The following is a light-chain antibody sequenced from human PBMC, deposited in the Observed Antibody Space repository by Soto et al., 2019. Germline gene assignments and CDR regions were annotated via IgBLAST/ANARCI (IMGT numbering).Light chain of an antibody. CDR3: QQYGNSPLT. CDR2: DAS. V-gene: IGKV3-20*01. J-gene: IGKJ4*01. CDR1: QSVSSY. Sequence: EIVLTQSPATLSLSPGERATLSCRASQSVSSYLAWYQQKPGQAPRLLIYDASSRATGIPDRFSGSGSGTDFTLTISRLEPEDFAVYYCQQYGNSPLTFGGGTKVDIK.